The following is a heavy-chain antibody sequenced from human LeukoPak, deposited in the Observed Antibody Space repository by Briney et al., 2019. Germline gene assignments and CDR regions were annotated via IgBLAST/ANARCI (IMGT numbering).Heavy chain of an antibody. J-gene: IGHJ4*02. V-gene: IGHV7-4-1*02. D-gene: IGHD5-18*01. CDR3: AKNTWDY. Sequence: ASVKVSCKASGYTFTTSSMNWVRQAPGQGLEWMGWIDASTGNPTYVQAFTGRFVFSLDTSVNTAYLQISSLKAEDTAVYYCAKNTWDYWGQGTLVTVSS. CDR2: IDASTGNP. CDR1: GYTFTTSS.